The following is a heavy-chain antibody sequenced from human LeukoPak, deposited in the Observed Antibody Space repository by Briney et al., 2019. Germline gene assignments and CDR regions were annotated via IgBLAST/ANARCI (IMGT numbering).Heavy chain of an antibody. CDR3: ARVLGVSPYYFDY. CDR2: IYYSGSD. CDR1: GGSISSGGYY. Sequence: PSETLSLTCTVSGGSISSGGYYWSWIRQHPRKGLEWIGYIYYSGSDYYDPSLTSRTTISVDSSKNQFSLKLSSVTAADTAMYYCARVLGVSPYYFDYWGQGTLVTVSS. V-gene: IGHV4-31*03. D-gene: IGHD3-16*01. J-gene: IGHJ4*02.